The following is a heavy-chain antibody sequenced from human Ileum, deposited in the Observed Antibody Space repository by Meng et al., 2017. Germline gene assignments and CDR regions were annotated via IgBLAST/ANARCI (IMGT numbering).Heavy chain of an antibody. CDR1: GLIFNDYA. Sequence: GGSLRLSCAASGLIFNDYAMHWVRQVPGKGLEWVSSISWNSDSIVYADSVKGRFTISRDNAKNSLYLQMNSLRSEDTALYYCAKDSGFSIWTGFSDKWGQGILVTVSS. D-gene: IGHD3/OR15-3a*01. V-gene: IGHV3-9*01. J-gene: IGHJ4*02. CDR3: AKDSGFSIWTGFSDK. CDR2: ISWNSDSI.